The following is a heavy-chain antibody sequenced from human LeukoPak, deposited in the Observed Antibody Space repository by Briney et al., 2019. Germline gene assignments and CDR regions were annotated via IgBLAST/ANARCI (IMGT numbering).Heavy chain of an antibody. CDR1: GYTFTSYG. Sequence: AASVTVSFKASGYTFTSYGISWVRQAPGQGVEWMGWISAYNGNTNYAQKLQGRVTMTTDTSTSTAYMELRSLRSDDTAVYYCARSAVGYSYGYRGAYYGMDVWGQGTTVTVSS. J-gene: IGHJ6*02. CDR2: ISAYNGNT. D-gene: IGHD5-18*01. V-gene: IGHV1-18*01. CDR3: ARSAVGYSYGYRGAYYGMDV.